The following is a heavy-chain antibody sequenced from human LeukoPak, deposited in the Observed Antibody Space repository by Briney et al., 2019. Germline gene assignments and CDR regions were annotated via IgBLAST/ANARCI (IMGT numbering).Heavy chain of an antibody. Sequence: PSETLSLTCAVSGGSISSGGYSWSWIRQPPGKGLEWNGYIYHSGSTYHNPSLKSRVTISVDRSKNQFSLKLSSVTAADTAVYYCARGPRGIAAAGPWAFDIWGQGTMVTVSS. CDR3: ARGPRGIAAAGPWAFDI. CDR1: GGSISSGGYS. CDR2: IYHSGST. D-gene: IGHD6-13*01. J-gene: IGHJ3*02. V-gene: IGHV4-30-2*01.